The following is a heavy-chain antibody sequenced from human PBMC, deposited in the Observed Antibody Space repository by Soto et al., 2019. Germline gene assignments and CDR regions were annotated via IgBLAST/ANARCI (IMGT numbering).Heavy chain of an antibody. CDR2: IWYDGSNK. J-gene: IGHJ6*02. D-gene: IGHD3-10*01. Sequence: GGSLRLSCAASGFTFSSCAMGWVRQAPGKGLEWVADIWYDGSNKYYADSVKGRFTISRDNSKNSLYLQMNSLRAEDTAVYYCARDTARAMVRIYYGMDVWGQGTTVTVSS. CDR1: GFTFSSCA. CDR3: ARDTARAMVRIYYGMDV. V-gene: IGHV3-33*08.